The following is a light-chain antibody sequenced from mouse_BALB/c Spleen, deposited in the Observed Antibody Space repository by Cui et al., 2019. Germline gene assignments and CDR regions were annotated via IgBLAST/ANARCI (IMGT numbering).Light chain of an antibody. CDR1: SSVSY. J-gene: IGKJ2*01. CDR2: RTT. CDR3: QQYHSYP. Sequence: QIVLTQSPAIMSASPGEKVTISCSASSSVSYMYWYQQKPGSSPKPWIYRTTNLASGIPARFNGNGSGTSYSLTISSMEAEDAATYFCQQYHSYPFGGGTKLEIK. V-gene: IGKV4-61*01.